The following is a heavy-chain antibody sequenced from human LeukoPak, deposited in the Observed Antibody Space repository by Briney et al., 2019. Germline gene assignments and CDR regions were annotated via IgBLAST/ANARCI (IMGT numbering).Heavy chain of an antibody. D-gene: IGHD5-18*01. CDR2: IYVSGST. CDR1: GGSISSYY. V-gene: IGHV4-4*07. CDR3: AREDVDVETTTVSFDY. J-gene: IGHJ4*02. Sequence: ETLSLTCTVSGGSISSYYWSWIRQTAGKGLEWIGRIYVSGSTSYNPSLKSRVAMSVDTSKNQFSLKLRYVTAADTAVYYCAREDVDVETTTVSFDYWGQGTLVTVSS.